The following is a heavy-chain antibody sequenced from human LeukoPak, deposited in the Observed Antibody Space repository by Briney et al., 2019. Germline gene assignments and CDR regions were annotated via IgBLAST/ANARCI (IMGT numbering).Heavy chain of an antibody. Sequence: GGSLRPSCAASGFTFSSYSMNWVRQAPGKGLEWVSSISSSSSYIYYADSVKGRFTISRDNAKNSLFLQMNSLRAEDTAVYYCASVGNVETDYWGQGTLVTVSS. J-gene: IGHJ4*02. CDR1: GFTFSSYS. CDR2: ISSSSSYI. V-gene: IGHV3-21*01. D-gene: IGHD5-24*01. CDR3: ASVGNVETDY.